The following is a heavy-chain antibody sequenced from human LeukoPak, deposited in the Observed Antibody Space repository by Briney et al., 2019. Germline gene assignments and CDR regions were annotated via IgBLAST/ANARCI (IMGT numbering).Heavy chain of an antibody. CDR3: ARDMRYGDYAFQH. CDR2: IYTSGST. V-gene: IGHV4-4*07. CDR1: GGSISSYD. D-gene: IGHD4-17*01. J-gene: IGHJ1*01. Sequence: SETLSLTCTVSGGSISSYDWSWIRQPAGKGLEWIGRIYTSGSTNYNPSLKSRVTMSVDTSKNQFSLNLSSVTAADTAVYYCARDMRYGDYAFQHWGQGTLVTVSS.